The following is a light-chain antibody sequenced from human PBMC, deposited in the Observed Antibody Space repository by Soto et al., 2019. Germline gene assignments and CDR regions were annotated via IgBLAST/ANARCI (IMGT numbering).Light chain of an antibody. Sequence: EIVLTQSPATLSLSPGESATLSCRASQSVSSFLAWYQQKPGQAPRLLIYDTSRRATGIPARFSGSGSGTDFTLTINSLEPEDFAVYYCQQRSSRPQTFGQGTKVEIK. CDR3: QQRSSRPQT. CDR1: QSVSSF. V-gene: IGKV3-11*01. CDR2: DTS. J-gene: IGKJ1*01.